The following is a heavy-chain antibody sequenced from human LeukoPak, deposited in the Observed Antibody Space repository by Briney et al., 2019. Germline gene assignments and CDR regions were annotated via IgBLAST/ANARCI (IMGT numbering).Heavy chain of an antibody. Sequence: SETLSLTCTVSSGSISSSSYYWGWIRQPPGKGLEWIGSIYYSGSTYYNPPLKSRVTISVDTSKNQFSLKLSSVTAADTAVYYCARIYSSGWPFFDYWGQGTLVTVSS. CDR3: ARIYSSGWPFFDY. V-gene: IGHV4-39*01. CDR1: SGSISSSSYY. CDR2: IYYSGST. D-gene: IGHD6-19*01. J-gene: IGHJ4*02.